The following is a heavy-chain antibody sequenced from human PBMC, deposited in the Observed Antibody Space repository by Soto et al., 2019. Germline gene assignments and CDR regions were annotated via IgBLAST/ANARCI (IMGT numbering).Heavy chain of an antibody. J-gene: IGHJ2*01. V-gene: IGHV3-30-3*01. D-gene: IGHD4-4*01. Sequence: QVQLVESGGGVVQPGRSLRLSCAASGFTFSSYAMHWVRQAPGKGLEWVAVISYDGSNKYYADSVKGRFTISRDNSQNTLYLQMNSLIAEDTAVYYCARPLWRDDYNWGYFDLWGRGTLVTVSS. CDR3: ARPLWRDDYNWGYFDL. CDR1: GFTFSSYA. CDR2: ISYDGSNK.